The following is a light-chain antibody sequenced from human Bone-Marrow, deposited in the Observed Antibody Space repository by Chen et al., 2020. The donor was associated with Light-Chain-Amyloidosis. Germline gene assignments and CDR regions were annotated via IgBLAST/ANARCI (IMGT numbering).Light chain of an antibody. CDR3: SSYTITNTLV. Sequence: QSALTQPASVAGSPGQSITISCTGTNSHVGGDNHVSWNQQHPDKAPKLMIYEVTNRLSWVPDCGSGSESDNTSSMTISGLQTEDEADYFCSSYTITNTLVFGSGTRVTVL. CDR1: NSHVGGDNH. CDR2: EVT. V-gene: IGLV2-14*01. J-gene: IGLJ1*01.